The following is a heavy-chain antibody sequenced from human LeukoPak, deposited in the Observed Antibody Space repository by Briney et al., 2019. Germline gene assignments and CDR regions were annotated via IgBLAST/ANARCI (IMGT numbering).Heavy chain of an antibody. J-gene: IGHJ6*03. Sequence: ASVKVSCKASGYTFTGYYMHWVRQATGQGLEWMGWMNPNSGNTGYAQKFQGRVTITRNTSISTAYMELSSLRSEDTAVYYCARVGIYGDYYYYYYMDVWGKGTTVTVSS. CDR3: ARVGIYGDYYYYYYMDV. CDR1: GYTFTGYY. CDR2: MNPNSGNT. V-gene: IGHV1-8*03. D-gene: IGHD4-17*01.